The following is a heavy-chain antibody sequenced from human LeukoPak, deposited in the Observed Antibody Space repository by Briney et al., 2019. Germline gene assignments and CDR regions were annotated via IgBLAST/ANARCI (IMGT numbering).Heavy chain of an antibody. J-gene: IGHJ4*02. CDR3: ASSIVVVVAAFQALYY. V-gene: IGHV1-69*05. CDR2: IIPIFGTA. Sequence: SVKVSCKASGGTFSSYAISWVRQAPGQELEWMGGIIPIFGTANYAQKFQGRVTITTDESTSTAYMELSSLRSEDTAVYYCASSIVVVVAAFQALYYWGQGTLVTVSS. CDR1: GGTFSSYA. D-gene: IGHD2-15*01.